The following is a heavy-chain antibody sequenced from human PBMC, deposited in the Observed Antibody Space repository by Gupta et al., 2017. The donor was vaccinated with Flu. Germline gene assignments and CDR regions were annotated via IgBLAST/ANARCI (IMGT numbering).Heavy chain of an antibody. CDR2: ISSSGSTI. J-gene: IGHJ4*02. V-gene: IGHV3-11*01. CDR3: ARVTWYLLEYYFDY. CDR1: DYY. D-gene: IGHD6-13*01. Sequence: DYYMSWIRQAPGKGLEWVSYISSSGSTIYYADSVKGRFTISRDNAKNSLYLQMNSLRAEDTAVYYCARVTWYLLEYYFDYWGQGTLVTVSS.